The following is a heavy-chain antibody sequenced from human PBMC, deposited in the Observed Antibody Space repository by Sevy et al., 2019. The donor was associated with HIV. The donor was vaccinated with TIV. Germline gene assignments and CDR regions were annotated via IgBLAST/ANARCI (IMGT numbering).Heavy chain of an antibody. Sequence: GGSLRLSCVASGFIFRDRYMSWIRQAPGKGLEWVSFISSRSSEINYADSVKGRFTVSRDNAKNSLYLQMNSLRAEDTAVYYCARDFMPVASAGTSALGVWGQGTAVTVSS. CDR3: ARDFMPVASAGTSALGV. CDR2: ISSRSSEI. J-gene: IGHJ6*02. D-gene: IGHD6-13*01. CDR1: GFIFRDRY. V-gene: IGHV3-11*05.